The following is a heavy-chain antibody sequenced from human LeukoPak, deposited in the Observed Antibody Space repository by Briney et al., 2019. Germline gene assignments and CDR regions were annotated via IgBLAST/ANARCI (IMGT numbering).Heavy chain of an antibody. D-gene: IGHD4-23*01. J-gene: IGHJ4*02. V-gene: IGHV3-23*01. CDR2: ISGSGGST. Sequence: PGGSLRLSCAASGFTFSSYAMSWVRQAPGKGLEWVSAISGSGGSTYYADSVKGRFTISRDNSKNTLYLQMNSLRAEDTAVYYCAKARLRWYPSARAYDYWGQGTLVTVSS. CDR1: GFTFSSYA. CDR3: AKARLRWYPSARAYDY.